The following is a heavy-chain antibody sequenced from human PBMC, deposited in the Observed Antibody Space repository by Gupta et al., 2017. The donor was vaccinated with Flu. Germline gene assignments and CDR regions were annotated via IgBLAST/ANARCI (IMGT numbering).Heavy chain of an antibody. CDR1: GYTFSDHY. Sequence: QLQLVQSGADVRNPRASVSVSCKTSGYTFSDHYVHWLRLAPGQGPEWMGRIDPKSGDIDYAKKYRGRVTVTRDTAISTAYMNLIGLRYDDTAVYXCXLIRGNXAYCGGDCYLDSWGQGALVTVSS. CDR2: IDPKSGDI. CDR3: XLIRGNXAYCGGDCYLDS. D-gene: IGHD2-21*02. V-gene: IGHV1-2*06. J-gene: IGHJ4*02.